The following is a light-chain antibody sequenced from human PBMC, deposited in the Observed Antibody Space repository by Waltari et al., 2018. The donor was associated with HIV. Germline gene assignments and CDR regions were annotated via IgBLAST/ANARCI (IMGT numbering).Light chain of an antibody. CDR2: EAT. CDR3: GSWSSKGTPWV. V-gene: IGLV2-14*01. Sequence: QPALTQPASVSGSPGRSILIPCSRPTTDLVGIYFCCSHQHTAKPPQLLLYEATNRPSGMSDRFSGSKSDGTASLTISGLRSEDEAQYFCGSWSSKGTPWVFGGGTKVTVL. CDR1: TTDLVGIY. J-gene: IGLJ3*02.